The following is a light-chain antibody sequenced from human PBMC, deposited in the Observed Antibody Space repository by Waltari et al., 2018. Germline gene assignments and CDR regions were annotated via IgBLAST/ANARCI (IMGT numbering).Light chain of an antibody. CDR3: QQYYDTPGVT. CDR2: DAS. Sequence: DLQMTQSPSSLSASVGDRVNITCRASQGIRNYLAWYQHKPGKAPILLIYDASLLESGFPSMFSGSGSGTDYTLTINNLQPEDFATYYCQQYYDTPGVTFGPGTTVDIK. V-gene: IGKV1-NL1*01. CDR1: QGIRNY. J-gene: IGKJ3*01.